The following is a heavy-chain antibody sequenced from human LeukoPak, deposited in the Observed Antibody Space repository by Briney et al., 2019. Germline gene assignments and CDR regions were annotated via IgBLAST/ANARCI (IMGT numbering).Heavy chain of an antibody. J-gene: IGHJ4*02. D-gene: IGHD3-3*01. Sequence: PSETLSLTCTVSGGSISSSSYYWGWIRQPPGKGLEWIGSIYYSGSTYYNPSLKSRVTISVDTSKNQFSLKLSSVTAADTAVYYCAREPITIFGVAIEDYWGQGTLVTVSS. CDR3: AREPITIFGVAIEDY. V-gene: IGHV4-39*02. CDR2: IYYSGST. CDR1: GGSISSSSYY.